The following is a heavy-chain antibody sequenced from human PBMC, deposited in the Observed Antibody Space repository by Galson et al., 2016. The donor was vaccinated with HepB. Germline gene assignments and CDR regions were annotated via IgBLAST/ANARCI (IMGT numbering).Heavy chain of an antibody. V-gene: IGHV3-30*04. J-gene: IGHJ4*02. CDR1: GFTFSSYA. CDR2: ISYDGRNK. Sequence: SLRLSCAASGFTFSSYAMHWVRQAPGKGLEWVAVISYDGRNKYYTDSVKGRFTISRDNSNNTLYLQMNSLRAEDTAVYYWARGRGGGSGSYYNDYYFDYWGQGTLVTVSS. CDR3: ARGRGGGSGSYYNDYYFDY. D-gene: IGHD3-10*01.